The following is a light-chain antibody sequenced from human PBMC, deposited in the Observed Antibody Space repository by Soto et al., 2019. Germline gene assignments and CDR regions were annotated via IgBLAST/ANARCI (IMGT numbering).Light chain of an antibody. CDR1: QSLLHSNGYNY. Sequence: DLVMTQSPLSLPVTPGEPASISCRSSQSLLHSNGYNYLDWYLQKPGQSPQLLIYLGSDRASGVPDRFICSGSGTDFTLNISIVEAEDVRVYYCMQALQTPWTFGQGTKVEIK. CDR2: LGS. J-gene: IGKJ1*01. CDR3: MQALQTPWT. V-gene: IGKV2-28*01.